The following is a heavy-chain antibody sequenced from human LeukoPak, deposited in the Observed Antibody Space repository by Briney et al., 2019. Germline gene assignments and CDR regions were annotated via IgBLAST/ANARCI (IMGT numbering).Heavy chain of an antibody. CDR3: ARYISVGWSGYYWWFDP. V-gene: IGHV1-2*02. CDR2: INPNSGGT. D-gene: IGHD3-3*01. Sequence: ASVKVSCKASGYTFTGYYMHWVRQAPGQGLEWMGWINPNSGGTNCAQKFQGRVTMTRDTSISTAYMELSRLRSDDTAVYYCARYISVGWSGYYWWFDPWGQGTLVTVSS. J-gene: IGHJ5*02. CDR1: GYTFTGYY.